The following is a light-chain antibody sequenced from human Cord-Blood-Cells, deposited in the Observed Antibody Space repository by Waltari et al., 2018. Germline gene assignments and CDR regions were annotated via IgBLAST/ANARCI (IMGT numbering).Light chain of an antibody. CDR3: CSYAGSSIVV. V-gene: IGLV2-23*01. CDR2: EGS. Sequence: QSALTPPASVSGSPGQSITISCTGTSSDVGSYNLFSWYQQHPGKAPKLMIYEGSKRPSGVSNRFSGSKSGNTASLTISGLQAEDEADYYCCSYAGSSIVVFGGGTKLTVL. CDR1: SSDVGSYNL. J-gene: IGLJ2*01.